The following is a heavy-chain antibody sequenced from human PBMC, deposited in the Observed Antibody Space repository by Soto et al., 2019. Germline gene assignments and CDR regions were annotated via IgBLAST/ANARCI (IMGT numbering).Heavy chain of an antibody. J-gene: IGHJ4*02. CDR1: GFTFSDYY. CDR2: ISSSSSYT. CDR3: ARDSTVKSLGY. V-gene: IGHV3-11*06. Sequence: GGSVRLSCAASGFTFSDYYMSWIRQAPGKGLEWVSYISSSSSYTNYADSVKGRFTISRDNAKNSLYLQMNSLRAEDTAVYYCARDSTVKSLGYWGQGPLVTLFS. D-gene: IGHD4-17*01.